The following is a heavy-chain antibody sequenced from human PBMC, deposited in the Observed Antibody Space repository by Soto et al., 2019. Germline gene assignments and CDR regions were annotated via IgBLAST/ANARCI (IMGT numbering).Heavy chain of an antibody. V-gene: IGHV1-2*02. J-gene: IGHJ4*02. D-gene: IGHD4-17*01. CDR3: AREATASTVTTGGVDY. Sequence: ASVKVCCEASGYTFTGYYMHWVLQAPGQGLEWMGWINPNSGGTNYAQKFQGRVTMTRDTSISTAYMELSRLRSDDTAVYYCAREATASTVTTGGVDYWGQGTLVTVSS. CDR2: INPNSGGT. CDR1: GYTFTGYY.